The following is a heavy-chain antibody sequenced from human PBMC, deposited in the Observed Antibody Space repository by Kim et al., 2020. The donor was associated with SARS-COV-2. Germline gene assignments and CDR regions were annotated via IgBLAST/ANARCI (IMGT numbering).Heavy chain of an antibody. D-gene: IGHD6-6*01. CDR2: IWYDGSNK. V-gene: IGHV3-33*01. CDR1: GFTFSSYV. J-gene: IGHJ6*02. CDR3: ARGGIAARPTYYYYGMDV. Sequence: GGSLRLSCAASGFTFSSYVMHWVRQAPGKGLEWVAVIWYDGSNKYYADSVKGRFTISRDISKNTLYLQMNSLRAEDTAVYYCARGGIAARPTYYYYGMDVWGQGTTVTVSS.